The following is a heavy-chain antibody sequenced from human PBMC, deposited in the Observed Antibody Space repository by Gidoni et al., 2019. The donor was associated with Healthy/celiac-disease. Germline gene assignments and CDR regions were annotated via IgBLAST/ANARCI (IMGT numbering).Heavy chain of an antibody. V-gene: IGHV3-23*04. Sequence: EVQLVESGGGLVQPGGSLSLSCAASGFTFSSYAMSWVRQAPGKGLEWVSAISGSGGSTYYADSVKGRFTISRDNSKNTLYLQMNSLRAEDTAVYYCANLPDYLELSDYWGQGTLVTVSS. CDR3: ANLPDYLELSDY. D-gene: IGHD4-17*01. CDR2: ISGSGGST. J-gene: IGHJ4*02. CDR1: GFTFSSYA.